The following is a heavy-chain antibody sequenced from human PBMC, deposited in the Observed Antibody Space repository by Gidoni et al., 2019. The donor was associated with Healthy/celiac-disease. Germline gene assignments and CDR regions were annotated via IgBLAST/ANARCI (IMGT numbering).Heavy chain of an antibody. J-gene: IGHJ6*03. V-gene: IGHV1-8*01. CDR1: GYTFTSYD. Sequence: QVQLVQSGAEVKKPGASVKVSCKASGYTFTSYDINWVRQATGQGLEWMGWMNPNSGNTGYAQKFQGRVTMTRNTSISTAYMELSSLRSEDTAVYYCARYRADVVPAATYYYYYYMDVWGKGTTVTVSS. D-gene: IGHD2-2*01. CDR3: ARYRADVVPAATYYYYYYMDV. CDR2: MNPNSGNT.